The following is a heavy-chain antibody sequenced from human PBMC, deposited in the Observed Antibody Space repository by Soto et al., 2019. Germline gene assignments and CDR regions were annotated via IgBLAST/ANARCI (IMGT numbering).Heavy chain of an antibody. CDR3: AHRRGMGEMIR. CDR2: IYWDDDK. Sequence: QITLKESGPTLVKPTQTLTLTCTFSGFSLTTSGVGVGWIRQPPGKALEWLALIYWDDDKRYSPSLKSRLTITKDTSKNQVVLTMTNMDPLDTATYYCAHRRGMGEMIRWGQGTLVTVSS. CDR1: GFSLTTSGVG. V-gene: IGHV2-5*02. J-gene: IGHJ4*02. D-gene: IGHD3-16*01.